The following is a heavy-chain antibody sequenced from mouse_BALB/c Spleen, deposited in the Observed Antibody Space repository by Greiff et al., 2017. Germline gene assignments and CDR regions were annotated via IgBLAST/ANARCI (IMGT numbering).Heavy chain of an antibody. CDR1: GFTFSSYA. V-gene: IGHV5-6-5*01. D-gene: IGHD1-1*01. CDR3: ARGDTTHYFDY. CDR2: ISSGGST. J-gene: IGHJ2*01. Sequence: EVKVVESGGGLVKPGGSLKLSCAASGFTFSSYAMSWVRQTPEKRLEWVASISSGGSTYYPDSVKGRFTISRDNARNILYLQMSSLRSEDTAMYYCARGDTTHYFDYWGQGTTLTVSS.